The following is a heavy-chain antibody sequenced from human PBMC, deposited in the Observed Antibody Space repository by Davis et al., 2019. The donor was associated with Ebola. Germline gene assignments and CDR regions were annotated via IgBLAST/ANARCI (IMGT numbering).Heavy chain of an antibody. D-gene: IGHD5-18*01. J-gene: IGHJ5*02. V-gene: IGHV3-23*01. Sequence: GGSLRLSCAASGFTFSSYSMNWVRQAPGKGLEWVSAISGSGGSTYYADSVKGRFTISRDNSKNTLYLQMNSLRAEDTAVYYCAKDRRQLWLNWFDPWGQGTLVTVSS. CDR2: ISGSGGST. CDR3: AKDRRQLWLNWFDP. CDR1: GFTFSSYS.